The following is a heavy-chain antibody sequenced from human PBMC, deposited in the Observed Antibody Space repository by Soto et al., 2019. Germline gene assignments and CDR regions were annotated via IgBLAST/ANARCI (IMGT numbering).Heavy chain of an antibody. CDR3: AREGALKPFSS. J-gene: IGHJ5*02. V-gene: IGHV3-21*01. CDR1: GFTFSNYN. Sequence: PGGSLRLSCVASGFTFSNYNMTWVRQAPGKGLEWVSHISGTGVYIHYADAVKGRVTISRDNAKSSVYLQMNRLRAEDTAVYYCAREGALKPFSSWGQGALVTVSS. CDR2: ISGTGVYI.